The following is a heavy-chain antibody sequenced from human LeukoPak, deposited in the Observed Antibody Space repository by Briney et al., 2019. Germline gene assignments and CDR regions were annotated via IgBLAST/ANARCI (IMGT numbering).Heavy chain of an antibody. CDR1: GGSFSGYY. V-gene: IGHV4-34*01. D-gene: IGHD3-3*01. CDR2: INHSGST. CDR3: ARDRNYDFWNGYYSATPYYFDY. Sequence: SETLSLTCAVYGGSFSGYYWSWIRQPPGKGLEWIGEINHSGSTNYNPSLKSRVTISVDTSKNQFSLKLSSVTAADTAVYYCARDRNYDFWNGYYSATPYYFDYWGQGTLVTVSS. J-gene: IGHJ4*02.